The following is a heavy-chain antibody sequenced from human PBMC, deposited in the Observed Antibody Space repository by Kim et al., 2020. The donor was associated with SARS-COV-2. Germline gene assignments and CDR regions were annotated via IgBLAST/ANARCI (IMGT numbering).Heavy chain of an antibody. V-gene: IGHV3-11*06. J-gene: IGHJ6*02. CDR3: ARFVVVPAVRSYYYYGMDV. D-gene: IGHD2-2*01. Sequence: KGRFTISRDNAKKSLYQQMNSVRAEDTAVYYCARFVVVPAVRSYYYYGMDVWGQGTTVTVSS.